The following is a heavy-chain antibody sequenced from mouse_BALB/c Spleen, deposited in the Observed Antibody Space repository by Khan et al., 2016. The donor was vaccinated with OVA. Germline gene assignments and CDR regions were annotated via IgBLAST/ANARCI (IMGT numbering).Heavy chain of an antibody. CDR2: ISSGGSYT. Sequence: EVELVESGGGLVKPGGSLKLSCAASGFTFSTYTMSWVRQTPEKRLEWVATISSGGSYTFYPDSVKGRFTISRDNAMNTLNLQMSRLKSEDTAMDYCTRDSIMSAGYFDYWGQGTTLTVSS. D-gene: IGHD6-1*01. CDR1: GFTFSTYT. V-gene: IGHV5-6-4*01. CDR3: TRDSIMSAGYFDY. J-gene: IGHJ2*01.